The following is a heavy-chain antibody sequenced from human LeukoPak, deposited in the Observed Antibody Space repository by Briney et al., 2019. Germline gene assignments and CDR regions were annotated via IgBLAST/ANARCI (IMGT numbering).Heavy chain of an antibody. Sequence: SQTLSLTCAISGDSVSSNSAAWNWIRQSPSRGLEWLGRTYYRPKWYNDYAVSVKSRITINPDTSKNQFSLQLNSVTPEDTAVYYCARAQLAYCGGDCFLELDYWGQGTLVTVSS. CDR1: GDSVSSNSAA. V-gene: IGHV6-1*01. D-gene: IGHD2-21*02. J-gene: IGHJ4*02. CDR2: TYYRPKWYN. CDR3: ARAQLAYCGGDCFLELDY.